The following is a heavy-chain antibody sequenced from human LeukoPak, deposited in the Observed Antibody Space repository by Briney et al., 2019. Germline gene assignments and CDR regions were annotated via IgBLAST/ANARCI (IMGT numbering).Heavy chain of an antibody. V-gene: IGHV1-18*01. Sequence: ASVKVSCKASGDNFSSYVFTWVRQAPGQGLEWMGWISAYNGNTIYAQKFQGRVTMTTDTSTSTAYMELRSLRSDDTAVYYCARAATTFGDTKYFHHWGQGTLVTVSS. J-gene: IGHJ1*01. D-gene: IGHD3-10*01. CDR3: ARAATTFGDTKYFHH. CDR2: ISAYNGNT. CDR1: GDNFSSYV.